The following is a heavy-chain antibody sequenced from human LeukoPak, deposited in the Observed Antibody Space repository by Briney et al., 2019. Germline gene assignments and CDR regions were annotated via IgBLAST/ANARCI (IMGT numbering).Heavy chain of an antibody. CDR3: ASLYYYDSSGSPWGGDY. V-gene: IGHV4-59*01. J-gene: IGHJ4*02. D-gene: IGHD3-22*01. Sequence: PSETLSLTCTVSGGSISSYYWSWIRQPPGKGLEWIGYIYYSGSTNYNPSLKSRVTISVDTSKNQFSLKLSSVTAADTAVYYCASLYYYDSSGSPWGGDYWGQGTLVTVSS. CDR2: IYYSGST. CDR1: GGSISSYY.